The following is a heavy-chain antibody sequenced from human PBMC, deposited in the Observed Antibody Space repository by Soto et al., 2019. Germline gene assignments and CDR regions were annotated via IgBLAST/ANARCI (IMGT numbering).Heavy chain of an antibody. CDR2: ISYDGSNK. CDR1: GFTFSSYA. Sequence: GGSLRLSCAASGFTFSSYAMHWVRQAPGKGLEWVAVISYDGSNKYYADSVKGRFTISRDNSKNTLYLQMNSLRAEDTAVYYCARDVRRVLRGIDYWGQGTLVTVSS. J-gene: IGHJ4*02. V-gene: IGHV3-30-3*01. CDR3: ARDVRRVLRGIDY. D-gene: IGHD3-10*01.